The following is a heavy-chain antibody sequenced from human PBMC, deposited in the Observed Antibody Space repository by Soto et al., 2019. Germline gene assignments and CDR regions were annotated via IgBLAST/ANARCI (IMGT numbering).Heavy chain of an antibody. J-gene: IGHJ4*02. CDR2: IYHTEST. CDR3: ARYDFGTFDY. V-gene: IGHV4-4*02. Sequence: SETLSLTCAVSGDSISSSFWWSWVRQPPGKGLEWIGEIYHTESTVYNPSLKSRVTISVDKSKNQFSPNLDSVTAADTAVYYCARYDFGTFDYWGRGILVTVSS. CDR1: GDSISSSFW. D-gene: IGHD4-17*01.